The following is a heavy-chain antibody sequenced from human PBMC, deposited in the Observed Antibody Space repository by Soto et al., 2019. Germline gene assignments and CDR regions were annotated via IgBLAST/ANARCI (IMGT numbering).Heavy chain of an antibody. V-gene: IGHV3-23*01. CDR3: AKSHLAGDSTNWFDP. CDR2: ISGSGGST. D-gene: IGHD3-22*01. CDR1: GFTFSSYA. J-gene: IGHJ5*02. Sequence: EVQLLESGGGLVQPGGSLRLSCAASGFTFSSYAVSWVRQAPGKGLEWVSAISGSGGSTYYADSVKGRFTISRDNSKNTLYLQMNSLRAEDTAVYYCAKSHLAGDSTNWFDPWGQGTLVTVSS.